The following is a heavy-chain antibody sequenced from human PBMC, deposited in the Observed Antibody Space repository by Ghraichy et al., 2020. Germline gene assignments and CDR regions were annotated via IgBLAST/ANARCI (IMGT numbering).Heavy chain of an antibody. CDR2: IFGAGNT. V-gene: IGHV3-53*01. J-gene: IGHJ6*02. CDR1: GFGVTSNS. Sequence: LTCGASGFGVTSNSMAWVRQAPEKGLEWVSVIFGAGNTDYADSVKGRFTISRDHSKNTLYLQLNRLRVEDTAVYYCARIPPRTSFYYFGMDVWGQGTTVTVSS. D-gene: IGHD1-7*01. CDR3: ARIPPRTSFYYFGMDV.